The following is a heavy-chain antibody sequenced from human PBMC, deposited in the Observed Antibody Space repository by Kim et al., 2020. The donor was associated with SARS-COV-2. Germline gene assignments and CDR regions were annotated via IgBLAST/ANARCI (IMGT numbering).Heavy chain of an antibody. D-gene: IGHD5-18*01. J-gene: IGHJ6*02. V-gene: IGHV4-59*01. Sequence: SLKRRVTISVDTSKNQFSLKLSSVTAADTAVYYCARARVDTARYYYGMDVWGQGTTVTVSS. CDR3: ARARVDTARYYYGMDV.